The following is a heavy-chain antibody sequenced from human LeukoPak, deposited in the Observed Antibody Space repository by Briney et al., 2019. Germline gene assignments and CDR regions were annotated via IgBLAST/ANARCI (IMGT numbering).Heavy chain of an antibody. Sequence: GGSLTLSCALSAPSFSSSEVEWGSQAPGKGLEWVSYISSSGSTIYYADSVKGRFTISRDNAKNSLYLQMNSLRAEDTAVYYCARVAWELRAFDIWGQGTMVTVSS. CDR2: ISSSGSTI. J-gene: IGHJ3*02. V-gene: IGHV3-48*03. CDR1: APSFSSSE. D-gene: IGHD1-26*01. CDR3: ARVAWELRAFDI.